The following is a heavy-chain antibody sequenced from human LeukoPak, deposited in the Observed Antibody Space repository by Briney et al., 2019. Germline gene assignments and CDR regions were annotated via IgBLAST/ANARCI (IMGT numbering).Heavy chain of an antibody. CDR1: GFTVSSNY. V-gene: IGHV3-66*01. J-gene: IGHJ4*02. CDR2: IYSGGST. Sequence: GGSLRLSCAASGFTVSSNYMSWVRQAPGKGLEWVSVIYSGGSTYYADSVKGRFTISRDNSKNTLYLQMNSLRAEDTAVYYCARIDYGDYDTLFDYWGQGTLVTVSS. CDR3: ARIDYGDYDTLFDY. D-gene: IGHD4-17*01.